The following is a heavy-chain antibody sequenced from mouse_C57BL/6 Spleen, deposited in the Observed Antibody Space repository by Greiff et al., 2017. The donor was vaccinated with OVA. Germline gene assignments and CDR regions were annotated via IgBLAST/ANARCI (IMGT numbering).Heavy chain of an antibody. V-gene: IGHV1-26*01. CDR1: GYTFTDYY. Sequence: EVQLQQSGPELVKPGASVKISCKASGYTFTDYYMNWVKQSHGKSLEWIGDINPNNGGTSYNQKFKGKATLTVDTSSSTAYMELRSLTSEDSAVYYCARGGNYVDDWGQGTTLTVSS. D-gene: IGHD1-1*01. J-gene: IGHJ2*01. CDR3: ARGGNYVDD. CDR2: INPNNGGT.